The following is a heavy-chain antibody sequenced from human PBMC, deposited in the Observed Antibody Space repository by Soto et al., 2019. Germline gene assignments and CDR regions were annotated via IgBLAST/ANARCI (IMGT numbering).Heavy chain of an antibody. Sequence: GGSLRLSCAASGFTFSSYAMSWVRQAPGKGLKWVSAISGSGGSTYYADSVKGRFTISRDNSKNTLYLQMNSLRAEDTAVYYCAKLLWVPAAPEEYYYYYGMDVWGQGTTVTVSS. J-gene: IGHJ6*02. D-gene: IGHD2-2*01. CDR2: ISGSGGST. V-gene: IGHV3-23*01. CDR3: AKLLWVPAAPEEYYYYYGMDV. CDR1: GFTFSSYA.